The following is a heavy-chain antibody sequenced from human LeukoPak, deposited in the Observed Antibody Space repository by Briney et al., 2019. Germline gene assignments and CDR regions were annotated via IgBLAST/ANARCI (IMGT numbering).Heavy chain of an antibody. D-gene: IGHD3-10*01. J-gene: IGHJ4*02. CDR3: ARPEKLLWFGESLPYFDY. CDR2: INPNSGGT. Sequence: GASVKVSCKASGYTFTGYYMHWVRQAPGQGPEWMGWINPNSGGTNYAQKFQGRVTMTRDTSISTAYMELSRLRSDDTAVYYCARPEKLLWFGESLPYFDYWGQGTLVTVSS. V-gene: IGHV1-2*02. CDR1: GYTFTGYY.